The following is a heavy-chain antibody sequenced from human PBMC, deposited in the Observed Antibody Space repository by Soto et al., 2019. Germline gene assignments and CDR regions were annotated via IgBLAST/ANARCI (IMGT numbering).Heavy chain of an antibody. CDR3: ARSYDSSGYYANYEFDY. CDR2: IIPIFGTA. D-gene: IGHD3-22*01. J-gene: IGHJ4*02. CDR1: GGTFSSYA. Sequence: GASVKVSCKASGGTFSSYAISWVRQAPGQGLEWMGGIIPIFGTANYAQKFQGRVTITADESTSTAYMELSSLRSEDTAVYYCARSYDSSGYYANYEFDYWGQGTLVTVSS. V-gene: IGHV1-69*13.